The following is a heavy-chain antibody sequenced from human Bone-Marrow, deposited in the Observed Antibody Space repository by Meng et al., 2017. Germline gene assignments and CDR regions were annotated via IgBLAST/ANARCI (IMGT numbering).Heavy chain of an antibody. J-gene: IGHJ4*02. CDR1: GYTFTSYA. Sequence: QVQLVQSGSELRKPGASVKVSCKASGYTFTSYAIHWVRQAPGQRPEWMGWINAGNGNTEDSQKFQGRVTITRDTSASTAYMELSSLTSEDTAVYYCARVYCSSTSCQYYFDYWGQGTLVTVSS. CDR3: ARVYCSSTSCQYYFDY. V-gene: IGHV1-3*01. CDR2: INAGNGNT. D-gene: IGHD2-2*01.